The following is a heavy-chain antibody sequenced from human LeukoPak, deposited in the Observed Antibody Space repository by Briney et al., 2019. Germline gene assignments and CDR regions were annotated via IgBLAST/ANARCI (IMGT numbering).Heavy chain of an antibody. J-gene: IGHJ4*02. V-gene: IGHV3-66*01. Sequence: GGSLRLSCAASGFTVSRNYMSWVRQAPGKGLEWVSVIYSGGSTYYADSVKGRFTISRDNSKNTLYLQMNSLRAEDTAVYYCAREDYYFDSSGTHYFDYWGQGTLVTVSS. CDR2: IYSGGST. CDR1: GFTVSRNY. D-gene: IGHD3-22*01. CDR3: AREDYYFDSSGTHYFDY.